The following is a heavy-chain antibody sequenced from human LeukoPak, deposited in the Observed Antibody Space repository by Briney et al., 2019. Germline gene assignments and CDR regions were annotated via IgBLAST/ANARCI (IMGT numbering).Heavy chain of an antibody. J-gene: IGHJ4*02. V-gene: IGHV3-23*01. D-gene: IGHD2-15*01. CDR1: GFTFSSYA. CDR2: ISGSSTRT. CDR3: ARDSCSGGSCYYFDY. Sequence: PGGSLRLSCAASGFTFSSYAMSWVRQAPGKGLEWVSSISGSSTRTYYADSVKGRFTISRDNSKNTLYLQMNSLRAEDTAVYYCARDSCSGGSCYYFDYWGQGTLVTVSS.